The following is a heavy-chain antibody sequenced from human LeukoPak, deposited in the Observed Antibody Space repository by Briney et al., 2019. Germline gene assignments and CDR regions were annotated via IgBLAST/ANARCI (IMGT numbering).Heavy chain of an antibody. D-gene: IGHD5-18*01. V-gene: IGHV4-34*01. CDR3: ARVSPWIQLWLPDYFDY. Sequence: SETLSLTCAVYGGSFSGCCWSWIRQPPGKGLEWIGEINHSGSTNYNPSLKSRVTISVDTSKNQFSLKLSSVTAADTAVYYCARVSPWIQLWLPDYFDYWGQGTLVTVSS. J-gene: IGHJ4*02. CDR1: GGSFSGCC. CDR2: INHSGST.